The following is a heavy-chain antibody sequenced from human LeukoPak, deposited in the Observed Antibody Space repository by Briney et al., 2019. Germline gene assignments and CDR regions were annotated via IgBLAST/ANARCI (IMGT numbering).Heavy chain of an antibody. D-gene: IGHD3-22*01. CDR2: ISYDGSNK. V-gene: IGHV3-30*18. J-gene: IGHJ4*02. CDR3: AKGRYYDSSAYYSLDYFDY. Sequence: PGESLRLSCAASGFTFSNYGMHWVRQAPGKGLEWVAVISYDGSNKYYADSVKGRFTISRGNSKNTLYLQMNSLRAEDTAVYYCAKGRYYDSSAYYSLDYFDYWGQGTLVTVSS. CDR1: GFTFSNYG.